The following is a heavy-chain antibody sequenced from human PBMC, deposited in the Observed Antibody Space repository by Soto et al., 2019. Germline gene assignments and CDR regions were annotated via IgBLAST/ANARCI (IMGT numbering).Heavy chain of an antibody. J-gene: IGHJ6*04. CDR1: GFTVSSKY. D-gene: IGHD2-15*01. CDR2: IQNVGPT. CDR3: ARDDVLCDGGRCYGVPLDG. V-gene: IGHV3-66*01. Sequence: EVHLVESGGGLVQPGGSLRLSCAASGFTVSSKYMSWVRQAPGKGLEGVALIQNVGPTYYADSVKGRFTISRDTSENTAHLQMDSLRSEDTAVYYWARDDVLCDGGRCYGVPLDGWGKGTKVTVSS.